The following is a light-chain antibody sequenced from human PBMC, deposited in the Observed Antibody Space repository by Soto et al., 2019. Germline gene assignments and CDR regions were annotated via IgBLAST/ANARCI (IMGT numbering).Light chain of an antibody. V-gene: IGKV2-28*01. CDR2: LGS. J-gene: IGKJ1*01. CDR3: MQALQTPPWK. Sequence: DIVMTQSPLSLPVTPGEPASISCRSSQSLLHSNGYNYLDWYLQKPGQSPQLLIYLGSNRASGVPDRLSGSGSGTDFTLKISRVEAEDVGFYYCMQALQTPPWKFGKGTKVEIK. CDR1: QSLLHSNGYNY.